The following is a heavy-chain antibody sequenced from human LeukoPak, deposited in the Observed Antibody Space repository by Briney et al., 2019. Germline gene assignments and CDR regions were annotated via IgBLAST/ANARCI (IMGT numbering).Heavy chain of an antibody. CDR2: IIPIFGTA. J-gene: IGHJ4*02. Sequence: ASVKLSCKASGGTFSSYAISWVRQAPGQGLEWMGGIIPIFGTANYAQKFQGRVTITTDESTSTAYMELSSLRSEDTAVYYCASGGYNWNDAGRLWGGFEDYWGQGTLVTVSS. CDR3: ASGGYNWNDAGRLWGGFEDY. D-gene: IGHD1-1*01. V-gene: IGHV1-69*05. CDR1: GGTFSSYA.